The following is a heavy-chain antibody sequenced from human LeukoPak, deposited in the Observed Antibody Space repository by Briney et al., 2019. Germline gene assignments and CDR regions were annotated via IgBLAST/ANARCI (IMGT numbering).Heavy chain of an antibody. D-gene: IGHD5-18*01. J-gene: IGHJ4*02. V-gene: IGHV3-23*01. CDR2: ISGSGGST. Sequence: PGGSLRLSCAASGITFSSYAMSWVRQAPGKGLEWVSAISGSGGSTYYADSVKGRFTISRDNSKNTLYLQMNSLRAEDTAVYYCANLGYSYGYFYYWGQGTLVTVSS. CDR3: ANLGYSYGYFYY. CDR1: GITFSSYA.